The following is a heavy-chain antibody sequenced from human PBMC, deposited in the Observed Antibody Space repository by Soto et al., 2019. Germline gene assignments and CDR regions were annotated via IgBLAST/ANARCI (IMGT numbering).Heavy chain of an antibody. V-gene: IGHV3-11*01. Sequence: GGSLRLSCAASGFTFSDYYMSWIRQAPGKGLEWVSYISSSGSTIYYADSVKGRFTICRDNTKNSLYLQMNSLRAEDTAVYYCAGEVFGVVTHPGYPDYWGQGTLVTVSS. CDR1: GFTFSDYY. CDR2: ISSSGSTI. CDR3: AGEVFGVVTHPGYPDY. D-gene: IGHD3-3*01. J-gene: IGHJ4*02.